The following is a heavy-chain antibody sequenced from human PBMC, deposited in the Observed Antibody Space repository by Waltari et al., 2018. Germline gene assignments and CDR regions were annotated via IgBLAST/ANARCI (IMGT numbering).Heavy chain of an antibody. V-gene: IGHV3-74*01. D-gene: IGHD2-8*01. CDR3: ATAGYYRFDF. J-gene: IGHJ4*02. CDR1: GFTFSSSW. CDR2: INSYGSTT. Sequence: EVQLVEYGGDLVQPGGSRRLSCVGSGFTFSSSWLHWVSQAPGEGLVWVARINSYGSTTDYADSVKGRFTISTANANNTLHLQLNSLSLEDTAIYYCATAGYYRFDFWGQGTLVTVSS.